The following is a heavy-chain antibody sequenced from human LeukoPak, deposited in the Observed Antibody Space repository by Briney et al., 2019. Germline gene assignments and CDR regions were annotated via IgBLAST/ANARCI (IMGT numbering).Heavy chain of an antibody. J-gene: IGHJ6*03. D-gene: IGHD2-2*01. CDR2: INQDGSEK. CDR3: ARVPAANIPYYYMDV. Sequence: PGGSLRLSCAASGFTFSRYWMSWVRQAPGKGLEWVANINQDGSEKYYVDSVKGRFTISRDNVKNSLYLQMNSLRADDTAVYYCARVPAANIPYYYMDVWGKGTTVTVSS. V-gene: IGHV3-7*01. CDR1: GFTFSRYW.